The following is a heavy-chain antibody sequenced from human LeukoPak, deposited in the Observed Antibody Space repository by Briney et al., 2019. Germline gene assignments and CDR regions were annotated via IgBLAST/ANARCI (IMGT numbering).Heavy chain of an antibody. J-gene: IGHJ4*02. CDR3: ARDGAYYYGSGSYREYYFDY. CDR1: GYTFTSYY. CDR2: INPSGGST. V-gene: IGHV1-46*01. Sequence: GASVKVSCKASGYTFTSYYMHWVRQAPGQGLEWMGIINPSGGSTSYAQKFQGRVTMTRDTSMSTVYMELSSLRSEDTAVYYCARDGAYYYGSGSYREYYFDYWGQGTLVTVSS. D-gene: IGHD3-10*01.